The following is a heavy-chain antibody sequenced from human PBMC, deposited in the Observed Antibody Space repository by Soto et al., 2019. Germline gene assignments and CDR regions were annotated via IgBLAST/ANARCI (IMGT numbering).Heavy chain of an antibody. V-gene: IGHV3-21*01. Sequence: GGSLRLSCAASGFTFSSYSMNWVRQAPGKGLEWVSSISSSSSYIYYADSVKGRFTISRDNAKNSLYLQMNSLRAEDTAVYYCARDPDYDSSGPPGGYWGQGTLVTVSS. CDR1: GFTFSSYS. J-gene: IGHJ4*02. CDR2: ISSSSSYI. D-gene: IGHD3-22*01. CDR3: ARDPDYDSSGPPGGY.